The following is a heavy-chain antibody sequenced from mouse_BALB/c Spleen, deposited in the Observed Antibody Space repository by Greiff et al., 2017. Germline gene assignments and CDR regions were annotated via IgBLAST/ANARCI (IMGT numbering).Heavy chain of an antibody. CDR3: ARGTDGYYWYFDV. V-gene: IGHV5-4*02. CDR1: GFTFSDYY. CDR2: ISDGGSYT. Sequence: EVQLVESGGGLVKPGGSLKLSCAASGFTFSDYYMYWVRQTPEKRLEWVATISDGGSYTYYPDSVKGRFTISRDNAKNNLYLQMSSLKSDDTAMYYCARGTDGYYWYFDVWGAGTTVTVSS. D-gene: IGHD2-3*01. J-gene: IGHJ1*01.